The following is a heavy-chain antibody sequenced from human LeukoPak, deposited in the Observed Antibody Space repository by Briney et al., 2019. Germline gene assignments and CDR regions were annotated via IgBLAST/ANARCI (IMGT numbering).Heavy chain of an antibody. CDR2: INPNGGST. D-gene: IGHD3-22*01. CDR3: ARGSINYNSGGYYDNPPLDY. V-gene: IGHV1-46*01. J-gene: IGHJ4*02. Sequence: ASVKVSCKASGYTFTSYYMSWVRQAPGQGLEWMGMINPNGGSTNYAQKFQGRVTVTRDTSTGTVYMELSSLRSEDTAVYYCARGSINYNSGGYYDNPPLDYWGQGTLVTVSS. CDR1: GYTFTSYY.